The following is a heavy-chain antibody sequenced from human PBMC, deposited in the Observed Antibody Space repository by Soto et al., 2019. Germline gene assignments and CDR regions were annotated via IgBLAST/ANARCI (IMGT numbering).Heavy chain of an antibody. D-gene: IGHD3-9*01. Sequence: ASVKVSCKASGGTFSSYAISWVRQAPGQGLEWMGGIIPIFGTANYAQKFQGRVTITADKSTSTAYMELSSLRSEDTAVYYCASDILTGYPSYYYYGMDVWGQGTTVTVSS. CDR1: GGTFSSYA. CDR3: ASDILTGYPSYYYYGMDV. J-gene: IGHJ6*02. V-gene: IGHV1-69*06. CDR2: IIPIFGTA.